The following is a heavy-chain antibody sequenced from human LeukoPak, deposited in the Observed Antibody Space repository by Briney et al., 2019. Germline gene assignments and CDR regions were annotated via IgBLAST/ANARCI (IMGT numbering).Heavy chain of an antibody. CDR2: IYYSGST. D-gene: IGHD2-2*01. V-gene: IGHV4-30-4*08. Sequence: SETLSLTCTVSGGSISSGDYYWSWIRQPPGKGLEWIGYIYYSGSTYYNPSLKSRVTISVDTSKNQFSLKLSSVTAADTAVYYCARVYIVVVPAASQYFDYWGQGTLVTVSS. J-gene: IGHJ4*02. CDR3: ARVYIVVVPAASQYFDY. CDR1: GGSISSGDYY.